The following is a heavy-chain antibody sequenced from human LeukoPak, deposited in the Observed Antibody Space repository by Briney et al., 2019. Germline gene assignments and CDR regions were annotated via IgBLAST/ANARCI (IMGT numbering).Heavy chain of an antibody. D-gene: IGHD3-10*01. CDR3: ASRRITMVRGVTDNFDY. J-gene: IGHJ4*02. Sequence: GGSLRLSCAASGFIFSSYAMHWVRQASGEGLEWVAVISYDGSNKYYADSVKGRFTISRDNSKNTLYLQMNSLRAEDTAVYYCASRRITMVRGVTDNFDYWGQGTLVTVSS. CDR2: ISYDGSNK. V-gene: IGHV3-30-3*01. CDR1: GFIFSSYA.